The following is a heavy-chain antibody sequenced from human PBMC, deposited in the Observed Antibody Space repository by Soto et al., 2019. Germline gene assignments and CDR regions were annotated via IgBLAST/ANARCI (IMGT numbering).Heavy chain of an antibody. CDR2: IKNKIEGGTT. V-gene: IGHV3-15*01. CDR1: GFTLSNAW. Sequence: GGSLRLSCAASGFTLSNAWVSWVRQAPGKGLEWVGRIKNKIEGGTTDYAAPVKGRFTISRDDSKNMLYLQMNSLITDDTAVYYCDPNWNFDYWGQGTLVTVSS. D-gene: IGHD2-8*01. J-gene: IGHJ4*02. CDR3: DPNWNFDY.